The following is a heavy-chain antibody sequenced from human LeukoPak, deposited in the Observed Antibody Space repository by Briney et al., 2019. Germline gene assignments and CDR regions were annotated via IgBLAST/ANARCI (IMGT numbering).Heavy chain of an antibody. D-gene: IGHD3-22*01. CDR1: GYTFTSYG. V-gene: IGHV1-18*01. CDR2: ISAYNGNT. Sequence: ASVKVSCKASGYTFTSYGISWVRQAPGHGLEWMGWISAYNGNTNYAQKLQGRVTMTTDTSTSKAYMELRSLRSDDTAVYYCASRVNYYDRSGYYYSWFDPRGHGTLVTVSS. J-gene: IGHJ5*02. CDR3: ASRVNYYDRSGYYYSWFDP.